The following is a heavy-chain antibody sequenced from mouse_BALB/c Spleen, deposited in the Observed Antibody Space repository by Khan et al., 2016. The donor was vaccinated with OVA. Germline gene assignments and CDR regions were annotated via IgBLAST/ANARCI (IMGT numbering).Heavy chain of an antibody. CDR1: GYTFTTAG. V-gene: IGHV9-4*02. CDR3: ARGEAAYYRNGGSAMEY. J-gene: IGHJ4*01. CDR2: INTHSGVP. Sequence: QIQLVQSGPELKKPGETVRISCKASGYTFTTAGIQWVQKMPGKGLKWIGWINTHSGVPKYAEDFKGRFAFSLEISVNTAYLQITNLKNEDTATYFCARGEAAYYRNGGSAMEYWGQGTSVTVSS. D-gene: IGHD2-5*01.